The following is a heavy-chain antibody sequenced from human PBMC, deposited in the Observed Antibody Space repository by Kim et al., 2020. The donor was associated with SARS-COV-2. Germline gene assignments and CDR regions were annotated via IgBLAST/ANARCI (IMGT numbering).Heavy chain of an antibody. CDR3: ARLAAVAGTFDS. V-gene: IGHV4-39*01. J-gene: IGHJ4*02. Sequence: YSNPSLKSRVAMSVHTSKNKFSLKLGSVTAADTAVYYCARLAAVAGTFDSWGQGTLVTVSS. D-gene: IGHD6-19*01.